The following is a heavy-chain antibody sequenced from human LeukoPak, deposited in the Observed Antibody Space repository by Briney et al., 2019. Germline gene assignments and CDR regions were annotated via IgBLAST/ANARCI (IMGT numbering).Heavy chain of an antibody. V-gene: IGHV3-74*01. Sequence: GGSLRLSCAASEFTFSAYWIHWVRQAPGKGLVWVSRIRGDGSMTNYAGSVKGRFTISRDNAKNTLYLQMNSLRLEDTAVYYCARENLAAAADYWGQGTVVTVSS. D-gene: IGHD6-25*01. CDR2: IRGDGSMT. CDR3: ARENLAAAADY. J-gene: IGHJ4*02. CDR1: EFTFSAYW.